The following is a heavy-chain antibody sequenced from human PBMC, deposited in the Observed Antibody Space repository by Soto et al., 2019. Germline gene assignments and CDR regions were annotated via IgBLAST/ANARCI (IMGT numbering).Heavy chain of an antibody. CDR1: GFTFSSYG. CDR2: IWYDGSNK. Sequence: GGSLRLSCAASGFTFSSYGMHWVRQAPGKGLEWVAVIWYDGSNKYYADSVKGRFTISRDNSKNTLYLQMNSLRAEETAVYYCARDWWGIAAAGTPFVYPDYWGQGTLVTVSS. J-gene: IGHJ4*02. V-gene: IGHV3-33*01. D-gene: IGHD6-13*01. CDR3: ARDWWGIAAAGTPFVYPDY.